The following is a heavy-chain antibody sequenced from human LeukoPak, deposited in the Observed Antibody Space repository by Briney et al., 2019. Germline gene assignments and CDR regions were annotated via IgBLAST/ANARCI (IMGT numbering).Heavy chain of an antibody. V-gene: IGHV3-21*01. CDR2: ISSSSSYI. J-gene: IGHJ6*02. Sequence: PGGSLRLSCAASGFTFSSYSMNWVRQAPGKGLEWVSSISSSSSYIYYADSVKGRFTISRDNAKNSLYLQMNSLRAEDTAVYYCARLKDCSGGSCYENGMDVWGQGTTVTVSS. CDR3: ARLKDCSGGSCYENGMDV. D-gene: IGHD2-15*01. CDR1: GFTFSSYS.